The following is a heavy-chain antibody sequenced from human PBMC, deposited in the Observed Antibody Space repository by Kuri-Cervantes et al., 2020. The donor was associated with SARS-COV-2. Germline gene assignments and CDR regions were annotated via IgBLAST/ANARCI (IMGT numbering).Heavy chain of an antibody. CDR1: GFTFSSYA. Sequence: GGSLRLSCAASGFTFSSYAMHWVRQAPGKGLEWVAVISYDGSNKYYADSVKGRFTISRDNSKNTLYLQMNSLRDEDTAVYYCARALDYGDYVNQLYYYYYGMEVWGPGTMGTVSS. CDR2: ISYDGSNK. CDR3: ARALDYGDYVNQLYYYYYGMEV. V-gene: IGHV3-30*04. D-gene: IGHD4-17*01. J-gene: IGHJ6*02.